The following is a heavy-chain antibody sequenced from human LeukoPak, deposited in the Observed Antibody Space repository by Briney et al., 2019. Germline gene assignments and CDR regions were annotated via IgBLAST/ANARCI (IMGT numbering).Heavy chain of an antibody. D-gene: IGHD6-19*01. CDR2: INSDGSST. CDR3: ARVPSDSSGWTYFHYAMDV. V-gene: IGHV3-74*01. CDR1: GFTFSSYW. J-gene: IGHJ6*02. Sequence: GGSLRLSCAASGFTFSSYWMHWVRQAPGKGLVWVSRINSDGSSTTYADSVKGRFTISRDNAKNTLYLQMNSLRAEDSAVYYCARVPSDSSGWTYFHYAMDVWGQGTTVTVSS.